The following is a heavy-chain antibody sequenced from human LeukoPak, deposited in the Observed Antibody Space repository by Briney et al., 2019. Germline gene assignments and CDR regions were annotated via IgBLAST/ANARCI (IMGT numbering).Heavy chain of an antibody. CDR1: GFTFRSSA. Sequence: GGSLRLSCAASGFTFRSSAMSWVRQAPGKGLEWVASISGSGDTTYYTDSVKGRFTVSRDNSENTLSLQVSSLRAEDTAVYYCAKISVGTLGGILVISDWGQGNLVTVSS. J-gene: IGHJ4*02. V-gene: IGHV3-23*01. CDR3: AKISVGTLGGILVISD. D-gene: IGHD3-16*02. CDR2: ISGSGDTT.